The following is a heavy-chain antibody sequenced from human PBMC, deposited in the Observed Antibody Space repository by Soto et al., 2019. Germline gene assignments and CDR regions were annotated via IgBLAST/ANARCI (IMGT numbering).Heavy chain of an antibody. Sequence: PSETLSLTCTVSGGSISSSSYYWGWIRQPPGKGLEWIGSIYYSGSTYYNPSLKSRVTISVDTSKNQFSLKLSSVTAADTAVYYCASHGDTAMVKDWFDPWGQGTLVTVSS. D-gene: IGHD5-18*01. V-gene: IGHV4-39*01. CDR3: ASHGDTAMVKDWFDP. CDR2: IYYSGST. CDR1: GGSISSSSYY. J-gene: IGHJ5*02.